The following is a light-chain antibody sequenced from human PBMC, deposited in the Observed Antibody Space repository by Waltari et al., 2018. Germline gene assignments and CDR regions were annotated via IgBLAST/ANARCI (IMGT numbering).Light chain of an antibody. J-gene: IGLJ3*02. Sequence: QSALTQPASVSGSPGQSITLSCTGTSSDVGSYNSVSWYQQHPGKVPKLIIYEDTKRPSGVSDRFSGSKSGNTASLTISGLQAEDEADYHCCAHAGSGIWVFGGGTKLTVL. V-gene: IGLV2-23*01. CDR3: CAHAGSGIWV. CDR1: SSDVGSYNS. CDR2: EDT.